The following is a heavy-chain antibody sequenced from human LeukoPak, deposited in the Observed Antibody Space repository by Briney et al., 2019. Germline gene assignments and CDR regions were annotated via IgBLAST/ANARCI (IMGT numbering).Heavy chain of an antibody. D-gene: IGHD3-22*01. CDR3: AKGIRRGYDSTNGYFQH. CDR1: GFTFSNFA. V-gene: IGHV3-23*01. J-gene: IGHJ1*01. Sequence: GGSLRLSCVASGFTFSNFAMSWVRQTLGKGLEWVSGISGSGGRTYYADSVKGRFTISRDNSKNTLYLKMNSMRAEDTAVYYCAKGIRRGYDSTNGYFQHWGQGTLVTVSS. CDR2: ISGSGGRT.